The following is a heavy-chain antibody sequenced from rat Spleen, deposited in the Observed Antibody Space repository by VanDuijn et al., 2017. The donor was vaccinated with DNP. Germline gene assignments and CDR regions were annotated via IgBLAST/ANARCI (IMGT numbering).Heavy chain of an antibody. V-gene: IGHV5-7*01. J-gene: IGHJ2*01. Sequence: EVQLVESGGGLVQPGRSLKLSCAASGFIFSYYDMAWVRQAPKKGLEWVATISYDGSSTYYRDSVKGRFTISRDNEKSTLYLQMDSLRSEDTATYYCARHRSYIFDYWGQGVMVTVSS. CDR2: ISYDGSST. CDR1: GFIFSYYD. D-gene: IGHD1-2*01. CDR3: ARHRSYIFDY.